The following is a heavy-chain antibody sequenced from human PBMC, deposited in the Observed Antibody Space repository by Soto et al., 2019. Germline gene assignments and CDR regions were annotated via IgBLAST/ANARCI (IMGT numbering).Heavy chain of an antibody. CDR2: INPNSGGT. CDR3: ARGPGGSYSDAFDI. J-gene: IGHJ3*02. V-gene: IGHV1-2*04. CDR1: GYTFTGYF. Sequence: RASVKGSCKASGYTFTGYFMHWVRQAPGQGLEWMGWINPNSGGTNYAQKFQGWVTMTRDTSISTAYMELSRLRSDDTAVYYCARGPGGSYSDAFDIWGQGTMVTVSS. D-gene: IGHD1-26*01.